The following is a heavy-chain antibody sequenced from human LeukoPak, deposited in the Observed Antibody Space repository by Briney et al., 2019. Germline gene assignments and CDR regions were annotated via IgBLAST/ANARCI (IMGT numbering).Heavy chain of an antibody. J-gene: IGHJ4*02. CDR1: GLIFRNYD. CDR2: ISGDGTET. Sequence: GGSLRLSCTASGLIFRNYDMTWVRQAPRKGLEWVSTISGDGTETFYEDSVKGRFTISRDNSKNKHYLQMSSLRAEDTGIYYCAKGGSYSFFAYWGQGTLVTVSS. CDR3: AKGGSYSFFAY. D-gene: IGHD4-11*01. V-gene: IGHV3-23*01.